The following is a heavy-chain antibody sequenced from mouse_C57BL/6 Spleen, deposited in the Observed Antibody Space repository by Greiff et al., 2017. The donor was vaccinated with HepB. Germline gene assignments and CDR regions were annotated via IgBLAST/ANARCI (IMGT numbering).Heavy chain of an antibody. CDR1: GYTFTSYW. CDR2: INPSSGYT. Sequence: VQLQQSGAELAKPGASVKLSCKASGYTFTSYWMHWVKQRPGQGLEWIGYINPSSGYTKYNQKFKDKATLTADKSSSTAYMQLSSLTYADSAVYYCASFTTVVASSRDYYAMDYWGQGTSVTVSS. J-gene: IGHJ4*01. V-gene: IGHV1-7*01. CDR3: ASFTTVVASSRDYYAMDY. D-gene: IGHD1-1*01.